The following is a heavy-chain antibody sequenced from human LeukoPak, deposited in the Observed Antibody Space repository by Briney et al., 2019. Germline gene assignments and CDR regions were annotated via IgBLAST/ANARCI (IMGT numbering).Heavy chain of an antibody. Sequence: GGSLRLSCAASGFTLSSYWMSWVRQAPGKGLEWVSAISGGGGSGGSTYYADSVRGRFTISRDNSKSTLSLQMNSLRAEDTAIYYCATYRQVLLPFESWGQGTLVTVSS. D-gene: IGHD2-8*02. J-gene: IGHJ4*02. V-gene: IGHV3-23*01. CDR1: GFTLSSYW. CDR2: ISGGGGSGGST. CDR3: ATYRQVLLPFES.